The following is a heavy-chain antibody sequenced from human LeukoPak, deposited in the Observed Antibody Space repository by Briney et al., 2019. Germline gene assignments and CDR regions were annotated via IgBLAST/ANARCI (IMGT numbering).Heavy chain of an antibody. Sequence: GGSLRLSCAASGFTFSSYAMHWVRQAPGKGLEWVAVISYDGSNKYYADSLKGRFTISRDNAKNSLYLQVNSLRAEDTAVYYCARDRILHDAFDIWGQGTMVTVSS. CDR2: ISYDGSNK. CDR1: GFTFSSYA. V-gene: IGHV3-30-3*01. CDR3: ARDRILHDAFDI. J-gene: IGHJ3*02.